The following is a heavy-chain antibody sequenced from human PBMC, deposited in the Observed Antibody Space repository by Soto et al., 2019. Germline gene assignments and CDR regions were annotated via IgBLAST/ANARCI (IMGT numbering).Heavy chain of an antibody. D-gene: IGHD2-2*01. CDR3: ASDIVVVPEPYYYYGMDV. CDR1: GGTFSSYA. CDR2: IIPIFGTA. Sequence: QVQLVQSGAEVKKPGSSVKVSCKASGGTFSSYAISWLRQAPGQGLEWMGGIIPIFGTANYAQKFQGRVTITADESTSTAYMELSSLRSEDTAVYYCASDIVVVPEPYYYYGMDVWGQGTTVTVSS. V-gene: IGHV1-69*01. J-gene: IGHJ6*02.